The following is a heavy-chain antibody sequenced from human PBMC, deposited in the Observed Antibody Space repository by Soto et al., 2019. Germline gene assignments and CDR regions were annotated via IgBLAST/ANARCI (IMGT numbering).Heavy chain of an antibody. J-gene: IGHJ4*02. CDR3: AKRRGAGGHFDY. V-gene: IGHV3-23*01. CDR2: ISGGGSNT. D-gene: IGHD2-15*01. CDR1: GFTFSSYA. Sequence: PGGSLRLSCAASGFTFSSYAMTWVRQAPGKGLEWVSTISGGGSNTYYADSVKGRFTISRDNSKNTLSLQMNSLTAEDTVVYFCAKRRGAGGHFDYWGQGALVTVSS.